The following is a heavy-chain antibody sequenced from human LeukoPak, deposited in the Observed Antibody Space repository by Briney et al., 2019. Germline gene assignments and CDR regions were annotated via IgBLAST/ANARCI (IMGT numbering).Heavy chain of an antibody. CDR3: ARGNGYSYGYFDY. CDR2: INWNGGST. CDR1: GFTFDDYG. D-gene: IGHD5-18*01. V-gene: IGHV3-20*04. J-gene: IGHJ4*02. Sequence: GGSLRLSCAASGFTFDDYGMTWVRQTPGKGLEWVSTINWNGGSTAYADSVKGRFTISRDNSKNTLYLQMNSLRAEDTAVYYCARGNGYSYGYFDYWGQGTLAAVSS.